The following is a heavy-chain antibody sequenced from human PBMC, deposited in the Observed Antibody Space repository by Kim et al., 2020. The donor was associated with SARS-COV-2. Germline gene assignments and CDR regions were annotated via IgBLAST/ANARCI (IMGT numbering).Heavy chain of an antibody. Sequence: GGSLRLSCTTSGFTFTDYWIHWVRQAPGKGLVWVSYVNNDGSSTGYADSVKGRFTISRDNAKNTLYRQMNSLRLEDTAVYYCARGYGSGTNYWGQGTLVT. CDR2: VNNDGSST. J-gene: IGHJ4*02. CDR3: ARGYGSGTNY. D-gene: IGHD3-10*01. V-gene: IGHV3-74*01. CDR1: GFTFTDYW.